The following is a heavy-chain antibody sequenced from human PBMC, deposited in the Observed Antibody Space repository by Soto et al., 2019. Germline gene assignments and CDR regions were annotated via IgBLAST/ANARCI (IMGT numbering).Heavy chain of an antibody. CDR2: IIPMFVTA. V-gene: IGHV1-69*01. CDR1: GGPFSDYA. Sequence: QVQLVQSGAEVKKPGSSVKVSCKVSGGPFSDYAVSWVRQAPGQGLEWMGGIIPMFVTANYAQKFQDRVTITADESTTTAYMVLSSLRAEDTAVYYCARDLDYYGSGNYYNRIDYWGQGALVTVSS. D-gene: IGHD3-10*01. J-gene: IGHJ4*02. CDR3: ARDLDYYGSGNYYNRIDY.